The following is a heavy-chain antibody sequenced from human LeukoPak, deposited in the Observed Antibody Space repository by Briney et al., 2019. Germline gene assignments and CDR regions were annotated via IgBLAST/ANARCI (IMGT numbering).Heavy chain of an antibody. CDR3: ARERYYYDSSGYYPPYWYFDL. J-gene: IGHJ2*01. CDR1: GFTFSSYW. D-gene: IGHD3-22*01. Sequence: GGSLRLSCAASGFTFSSYWMSWVRQAPGKGLEWVANIKQDGSEKYYADSVKGRFTISRDNSKNTLYLQMNSLRAEDTAVYYCARERYYYDSSGYYPPYWYFDLWGRGTLVTVSS. CDR2: IKQDGSEK. V-gene: IGHV3-7*01.